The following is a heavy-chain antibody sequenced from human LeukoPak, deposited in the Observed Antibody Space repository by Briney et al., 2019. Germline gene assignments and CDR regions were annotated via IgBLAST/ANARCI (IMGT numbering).Heavy chain of an antibody. J-gene: IGHJ4*02. Sequence: SVKVSCKASGGTFSSYAISWVRQAPGQGLEWMGGIIPIFGTANYAQKFQGRVTITADESTSTAYMELSSLRSEDTAVYYCAREKYYYYGSGSFSYFDYWGQGTLATVSS. CDR3: AREKYYYYGSGSFSYFDY. CDR2: IIPIFGTA. D-gene: IGHD3-10*01. V-gene: IGHV1-69*13. CDR1: GGTFSSYA.